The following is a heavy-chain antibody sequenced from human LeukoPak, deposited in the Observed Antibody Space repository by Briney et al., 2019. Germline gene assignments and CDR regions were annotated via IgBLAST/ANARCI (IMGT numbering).Heavy chain of an antibody. CDR2: IYYSGST. Sequence: SETLSLTCTVSGGSISSGGYYWSWIRQHPGKGLEWIGYIYYSGSTYYNPSLKSRVTISVDTSKNQFSLKLSSVTAADTAVYYCARVQLGNFDYWGRGTLVTVSS. V-gene: IGHV4-31*03. J-gene: IGHJ4*02. CDR1: GGSISSGGYY. CDR3: ARVQLGNFDY. D-gene: IGHD7-27*01.